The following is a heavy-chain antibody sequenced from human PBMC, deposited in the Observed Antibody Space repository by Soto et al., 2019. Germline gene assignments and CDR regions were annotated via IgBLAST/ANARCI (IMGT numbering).Heavy chain of an antibody. CDR1: GFTFSNYG. V-gene: IGHV3-33*01. J-gene: IGHJ3*01. Sequence: QVQLVESGGGVVQPGTSLRLSWVATGFTFSNYGIHWVRQAPGRGLEWVAGIWHDGSQKYLADYVRGRFTISRDNSKNTVYLQMSSLRAEDTAVYYCEGRDDPFHVWGQGTMVTVSS. CDR3: EGRDDPFHV. CDR2: IWHDGSQK.